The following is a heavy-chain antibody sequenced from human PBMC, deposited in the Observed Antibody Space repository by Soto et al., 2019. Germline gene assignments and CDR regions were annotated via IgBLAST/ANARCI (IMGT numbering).Heavy chain of an antibody. CDR1: GGSFSGYY. CDR2: INHSGST. D-gene: IGHD3-10*01. CDR3: GRGTMVRGVTH. V-gene: IGHV4-34*01. Sequence: SETLSLTCAVYGGSFSGYYWSWIRQPPGKGLEWIGEINHSGSTNYNPSLKSRVTISVDTSKNQFSLKLSSVTAADTAVYYCGRGTMVRGVTHWGQGTLVTVS. J-gene: IGHJ4*02.